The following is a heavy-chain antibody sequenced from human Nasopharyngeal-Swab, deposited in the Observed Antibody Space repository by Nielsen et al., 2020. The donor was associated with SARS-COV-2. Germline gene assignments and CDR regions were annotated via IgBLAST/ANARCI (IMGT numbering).Heavy chain of an antibody. CDR1: GYTFTSYA. CDR3: SREAAAGIVYGMDV. CDR2: INTNTGNP. Sequence: ASAQVSCKASGYTFTSYAMIRVRQAPAQGIEWMGWINTNTGNPTYAQGFIGRFFFPLDTSVSTAYLQISSLMAEDTAVYYCSREAAAGIVYGMDVWGQGTTVTVSS. D-gene: IGHD6-13*01. J-gene: IGHJ6*02. V-gene: IGHV7-4-1*02.